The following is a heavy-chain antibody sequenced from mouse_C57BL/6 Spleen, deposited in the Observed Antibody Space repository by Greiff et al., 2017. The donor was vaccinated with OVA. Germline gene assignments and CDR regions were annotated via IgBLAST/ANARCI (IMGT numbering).Heavy chain of an antibody. J-gene: IGHJ4*01. CDR1: GFTFSSYA. Sequence: EVKVEESGEGLVKPGGSLKLSCAASGFTFSSYAMSWVRQTPEKRLEWVAYISSGGDYIYYADTVKGRFTISRDNARNTLYLQMSSLKSEDTAMYYCTRGFYDGYFYYAMDYWGQGTSVTVSS. D-gene: IGHD2-3*01. V-gene: IGHV5-9-1*02. CDR2: ISSGGDYI. CDR3: TRGFYDGYFYYAMDY.